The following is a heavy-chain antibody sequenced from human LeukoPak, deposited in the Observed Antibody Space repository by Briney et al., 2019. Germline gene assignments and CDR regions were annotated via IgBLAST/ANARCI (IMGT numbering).Heavy chain of an antibody. Sequence: SQTLPLTCAISGDSVSSYSAAWNWIRQSPSRGLEWLGRTYYRSKWYNDYAVSVRSRITKHPHPSKNQFSLQLNSVTPEDTAMYYCAREYSSSSRLFDYWGQGTLVTVSS. V-gene: IGHV6-1*01. CDR2: TYYRSKWYN. CDR3: AREYSSSSRLFDY. J-gene: IGHJ4*02. D-gene: IGHD6-6*01. CDR1: GDSVSSYSAA.